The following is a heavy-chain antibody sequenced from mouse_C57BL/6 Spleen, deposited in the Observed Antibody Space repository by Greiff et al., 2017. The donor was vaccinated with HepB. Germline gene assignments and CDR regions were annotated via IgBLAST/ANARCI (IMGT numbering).Heavy chain of an antibody. CDR1: GFSFTSYG. D-gene: IGHD3-2*01. Sequence: VQRVESGPGLVQPSQSLSITCTVSGFSFTSYGVHWVRQSPGKGLEWLGVIWRGGSTDYNAACMYRLSITKDNSKSQVFFKMNSLQAYDTAIYYCAKDSSGIAYWGQGALVTVSA. CDR3: AKDSSGIAY. J-gene: IGHJ3*01. V-gene: IGHV2-5*01. CDR2: IWRGGST.